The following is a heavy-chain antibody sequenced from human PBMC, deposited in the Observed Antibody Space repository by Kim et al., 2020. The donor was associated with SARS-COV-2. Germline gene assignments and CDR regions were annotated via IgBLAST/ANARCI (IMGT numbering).Heavy chain of an antibody. CDR3: AKDHFDWFPTTRPSYTGDY. D-gene: IGHD3-9*01. CDR2: ISGSGGST. CDR1: GFTFSSYA. V-gene: IGHV3-23*01. Sequence: GGSLRLSCAASGFTFSSYAMSWVRQAPGKGLEWVSAISGSGGSTYYADSVKGRFTISRDNSKNTLYLQMNSLRAEDTAVYYCAKDHFDWFPTTRPSYTGDYWGQGTLVTVSS. J-gene: IGHJ4*02.